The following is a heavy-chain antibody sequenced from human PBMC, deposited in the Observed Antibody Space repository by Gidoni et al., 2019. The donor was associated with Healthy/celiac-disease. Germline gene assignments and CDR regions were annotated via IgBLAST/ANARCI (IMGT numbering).Heavy chain of an antibody. Sequence: EVQLVESGGGLVKPGGSLRLSCAASGFTFSSYSMNWVRQAPGKGLEWVSSISSSSSYIYYADSVKGRFTISRDNAKNSLYLQMNSLRAEDTAVYYCARGWEVNHYWYFDLWGRGTLVTVSS. CDR1: GFTFSSYS. J-gene: IGHJ2*01. CDR2: ISSSSSYI. V-gene: IGHV3-21*01. D-gene: IGHD1-26*01. CDR3: ARGWEVNHYWYFDL.